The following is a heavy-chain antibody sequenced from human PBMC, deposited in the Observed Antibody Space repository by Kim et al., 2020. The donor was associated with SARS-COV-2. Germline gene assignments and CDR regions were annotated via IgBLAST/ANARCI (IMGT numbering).Heavy chain of an antibody. CDR3: ATIVGATTMMSDY. J-gene: IGHJ4*02. CDR2: ISSSSSYI. CDR1: GFTFSSYS. V-gene: IGHV3-21*01. Sequence: GGSLRLSCAASGFTFSSYSMNWVRQAPGKGLEWVSSISSSSSYIYYADSVKGRFTISRDNAKNSLYLQMNSLRAEDTAVYYCATIVGATTMMSDYWGQGTLVTVSS. D-gene: IGHD1-26*01.